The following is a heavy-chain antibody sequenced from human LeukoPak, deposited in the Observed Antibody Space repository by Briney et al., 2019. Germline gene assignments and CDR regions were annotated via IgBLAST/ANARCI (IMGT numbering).Heavy chain of an antibody. Sequence: GGSLRLSCAASGFTFSDYSMHWVRQAPGKGLEWVTLISDDGRNKNYADSVKGRFTISRDDSRNTLYLQMISLRVEDTAVYYCARDQIYGATPDYWGQGTLVTVSS. D-gene: IGHD4-17*01. CDR1: GFTFSDYS. V-gene: IGHV3-30*04. CDR3: ARDQIYGATPDY. J-gene: IGHJ4*02. CDR2: ISDDGRNK.